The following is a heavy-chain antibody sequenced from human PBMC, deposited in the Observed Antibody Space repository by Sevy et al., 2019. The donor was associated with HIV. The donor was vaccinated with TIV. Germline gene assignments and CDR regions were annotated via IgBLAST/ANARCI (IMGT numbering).Heavy chain of an antibody. CDR1: GYTFTSYG. J-gene: IGHJ4*02. CDR3: AREPTGYSGSYCGSVY. D-gene: IGHD1-26*01. CDR2: ISAYNGNT. Sequence: ASVKVSCKASGYTFTSYGISWVRQAPGQGLEWMGWISAYNGNTNYAQKLQGRVTMTTDTSTSTAYMELRSLRSDDTAVYYCAREPTGYSGSYCGSVYWGQGTLVTVSS. V-gene: IGHV1-18*01.